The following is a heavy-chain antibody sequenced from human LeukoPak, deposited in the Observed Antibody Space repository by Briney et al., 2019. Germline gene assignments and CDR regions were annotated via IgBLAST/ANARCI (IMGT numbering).Heavy chain of an antibody. CDR2: ISYDGSNK. CDR1: GFTFSSYG. D-gene: IGHD1-26*01. Sequence: GGSLRLSCAASGFTFSSYGMHWVRQAPGKGLEWVAVISYDGSNKYYADSVKGRFTISRDNSKNTLYLQMNSLRAEDTAVYYCAKTSGSYYFDYWGQGTLVTVSS. CDR3: AKTSGSYYFDY. V-gene: IGHV3-30*18. J-gene: IGHJ4*02.